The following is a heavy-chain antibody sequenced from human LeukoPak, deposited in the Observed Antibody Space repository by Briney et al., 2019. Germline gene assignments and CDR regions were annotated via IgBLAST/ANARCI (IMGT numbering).Heavy chain of an antibody. J-gene: IGHJ5*02. D-gene: IGHD3-10*01. Sequence: ASVKVSCKASGYTFTGYYMHWVRQAPGQGLEWMGWINPNSGGTNYAQKFQGRVTMTRDTSISTAYMELSRLRSDDTAVYYCARDYYGSGSYVCDPWGQGTLVTVSS. CDR2: INPNSGGT. CDR3: ARDYYGSGSYVCDP. V-gene: IGHV1-2*02. CDR1: GYTFTGYY.